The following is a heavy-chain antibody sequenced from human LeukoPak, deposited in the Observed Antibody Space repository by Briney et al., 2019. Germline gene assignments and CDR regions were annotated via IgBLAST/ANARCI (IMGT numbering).Heavy chain of an antibody. V-gene: IGHV1-2*02. CDR3: VPSANYYYLDY. Sequence: ASVKVSCKASGYTFTGYYMHWVRQAPGLGFEWMGWINPKSGGTSYPQKFQGRLTMTRDTSISTAYMELSRLRSDDTAVYYCVPSANYYYLDYWGQGTLVTVFS. J-gene: IGHJ4*02. D-gene: IGHD4/OR15-4a*01. CDR1: GYTFTGYY. CDR2: INPKSGGT.